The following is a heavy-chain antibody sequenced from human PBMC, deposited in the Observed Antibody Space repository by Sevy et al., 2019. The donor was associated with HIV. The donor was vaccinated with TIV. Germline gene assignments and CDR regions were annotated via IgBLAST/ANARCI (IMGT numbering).Heavy chain of an antibody. D-gene: IGHD3-16*01. J-gene: IGHJ6*02. CDR2: INPNSGGT. CDR3: ARGRAVMLSPVYYYGMDV. V-gene: IGHV1-2*02. CDR1: GYTFTGYY. Sequence: ASVKVSCKASGYTFTGYYMHWVRQAPGQGLEWMGWINPNSGGTNYSQKFQGRVTMTRDTSISTAYMELSRLRSDDTAVYYGARGRAVMLSPVYYYGMDVWGQGTTVTVSS.